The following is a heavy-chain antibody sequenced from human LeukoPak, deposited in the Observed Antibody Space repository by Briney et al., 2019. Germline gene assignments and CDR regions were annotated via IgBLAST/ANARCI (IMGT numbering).Heavy chain of an antibody. V-gene: IGHV4-39*07. D-gene: IGHD6-19*01. CDR3: ARLTSAVAVAHFDY. CDR1: GASISSGSNY. J-gene: IGHJ4*02. Sequence: SETLSPTCSVSGASISSGSNYWGWIRQPPGKTLEWIGSIYSSGSTYYNSSLQSRVIIIIDTPKNHFSLTLSSVTAADTAVYYCARLTSAVAVAHFDYWGQGTLVTVSS. CDR2: IYSSGST.